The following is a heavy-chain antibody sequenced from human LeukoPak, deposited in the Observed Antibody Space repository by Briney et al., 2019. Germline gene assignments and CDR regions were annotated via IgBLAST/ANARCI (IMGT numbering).Heavy chain of an antibody. Sequence: SETLSLTCTVSGGSISSGSYYWSWIRQPAGKGLEWIGRIYTSGSTNYNPSLKSRVTISVDTSKNQFSLKLSSVTAADTAVYYCVRTNDAFDIWGQGTMVTVSS. J-gene: IGHJ3*02. CDR1: GGSISSGSYY. CDR2: IYTSGST. CDR3: VRTNDAFDI. V-gene: IGHV4-61*02.